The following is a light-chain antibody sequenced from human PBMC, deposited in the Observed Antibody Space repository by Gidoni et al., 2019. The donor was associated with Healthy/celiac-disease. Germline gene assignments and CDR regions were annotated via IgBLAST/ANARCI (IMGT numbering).Light chain of an antibody. J-gene: IGKJ4*01. CDR3: QQRSNWPPLT. CDR1: QSVSSS. V-gene: IGKV3-11*01. Sequence: IVLTQSPATPSLSPGERATPSCRASQSVSSSLAWYQQKPGQAPRLLIYDASNRATGIPARFSGSGSGTDFTLTISSLEPEDFAVYYCQQRSNWPPLTFGGGTKVEIK. CDR2: DAS.